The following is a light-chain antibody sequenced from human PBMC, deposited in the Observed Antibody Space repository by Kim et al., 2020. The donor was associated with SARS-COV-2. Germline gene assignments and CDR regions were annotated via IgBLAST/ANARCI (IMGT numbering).Light chain of an antibody. CDR1: QSVSSN. Sequence: VSPGERAILSCRARQSVSSNLAWYQQKPGQAPRLVIYGASNRATGVPARFSGSGSGTEFTLTISSLQSEDFVIYYCQHNHDWPPYTFGQGTKLEIK. V-gene: IGKV3-15*01. J-gene: IGKJ2*01. CDR2: GAS. CDR3: QHNHDWPPYT.